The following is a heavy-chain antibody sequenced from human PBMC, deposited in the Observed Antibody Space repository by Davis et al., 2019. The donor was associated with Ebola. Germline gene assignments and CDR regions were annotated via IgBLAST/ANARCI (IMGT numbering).Heavy chain of an antibody. Sequence: SETLSLTCAVYGGSFSGYYWSWMRQPQGKGLEWIGEINHSGSTNYNPSLKSRVAMSVDTSKNQFSLKLSSATAADTAVYYCARPVGVYYHYFDYWGQGTLVTVSS. D-gene: IGHD1-26*01. CDR1: GGSFSGYY. V-gene: IGHV4-34*01. CDR2: INHSGST. J-gene: IGHJ4*02. CDR3: ARPVGVYYHYFDY.